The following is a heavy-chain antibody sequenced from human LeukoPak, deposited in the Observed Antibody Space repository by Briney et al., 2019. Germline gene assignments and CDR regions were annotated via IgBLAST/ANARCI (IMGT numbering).Heavy chain of an antibody. CDR1: GFAFSSYG. D-gene: IGHD2-15*01. J-gene: IGHJ4*02. CDR3: AKVVVAATTGDGDY. CDR2: IRYDGSNK. V-gene: IGHV3-30*02. Sequence: GGSLRLSCAASGFAFSSYGMHWVRQAPGKWLEWVAFIRYDGSNKYYADSVKGRFTISRDNSKNTLYLQMNSLRAEDTAVYYCAKVVVAATTGDGDYWGQGTLVTVSS.